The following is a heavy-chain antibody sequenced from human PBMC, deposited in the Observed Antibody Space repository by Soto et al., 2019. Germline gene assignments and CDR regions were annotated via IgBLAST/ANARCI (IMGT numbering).Heavy chain of an antibody. V-gene: IGHV3-30-3*01. CDR1: GFTFSSYA. CDR3: ARDGPIFGVVSHGMDV. Sequence: GGSLRLSCAASGFTFSSYAMHWVRQAPGKGLEWVAVISYDGSNKYYADSVKGRFTISRDNSKNTLYLQMNSLRAEDTAVYYCARDGPIFGVVSHGMDVWGQGXTVTVYS. J-gene: IGHJ6*02. D-gene: IGHD3-3*01. CDR2: ISYDGSNK.